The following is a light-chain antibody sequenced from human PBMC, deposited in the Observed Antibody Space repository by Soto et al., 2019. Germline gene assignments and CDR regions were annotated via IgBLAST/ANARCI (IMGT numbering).Light chain of an antibody. Sequence: QSVLTQPPSASGTPGQGVTISCSGSSSNMQSNYVYWYQHLPGTAPKLLIYRDNQRPSGVPDRFSGSKSGTSASLAISGLRSEDEADYYCATRGDSYVLFGGGTKLTVL. V-gene: IGLV1-47*01. CDR2: RDN. CDR1: SSNMQSNY. J-gene: IGLJ2*01. CDR3: ATRGDSYVL.